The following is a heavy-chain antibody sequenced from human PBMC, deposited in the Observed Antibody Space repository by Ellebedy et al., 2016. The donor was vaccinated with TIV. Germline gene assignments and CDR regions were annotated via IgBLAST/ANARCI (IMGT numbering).Heavy chain of an antibody. CDR3: ARDRSGGSCYSGAFDI. J-gene: IGHJ3*02. V-gene: IGHV3-30-3*01. CDR2: ISYDGSNK. Sequence: GESLKISXAASGFTFSYYYMSGVRQAPGKGLEWVAVISYDGSNKYYADSVKGRFTISRDNSKNTLYLQMNSLRAEDTAVYYCARDRSGGSCYSGAFDIWGQGTMVTVSS. CDR1: GFTFSYYY. D-gene: IGHD2-15*01.